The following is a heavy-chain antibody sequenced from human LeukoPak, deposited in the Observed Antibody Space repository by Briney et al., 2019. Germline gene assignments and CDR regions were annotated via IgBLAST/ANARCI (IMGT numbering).Heavy chain of an antibody. J-gene: IGHJ4*02. Sequence: PGGSLRLSCAASGFTFSTFAMSWGRQAPGKGLEWVANMKEDGSEKHYVDSVKGRFTISRDNAKNSVYLQMNSLRAEDTALYYCARDYFDYWGQGTLVIVSS. CDR1: GFTFSTFA. V-gene: IGHV3-7*01. CDR2: MKEDGSEK. CDR3: ARDYFDY.